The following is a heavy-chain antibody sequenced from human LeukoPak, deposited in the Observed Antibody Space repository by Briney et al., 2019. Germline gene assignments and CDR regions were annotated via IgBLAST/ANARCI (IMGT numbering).Heavy chain of an antibody. CDR3: ARDMDSGPDFFDY. Sequence: ASVKVSCKASGYTFTGYYMHWVRQAPGQGLECMGIINPSGGSTSYAQKFQGRVTMTRDMSTSTVYMELSSLRSEDTAVYYCARDMDSGPDFFDYWGLGTLVTVSS. J-gene: IGHJ4*02. D-gene: IGHD1-26*01. CDR2: INPSGGST. V-gene: IGHV1-46*01. CDR1: GYTFTGYY.